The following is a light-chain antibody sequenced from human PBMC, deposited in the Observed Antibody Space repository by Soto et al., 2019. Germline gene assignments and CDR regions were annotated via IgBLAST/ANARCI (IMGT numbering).Light chain of an antibody. J-gene: IGLJ1*01. CDR3: SSITNTENSYG. CDR2: EVI. CDR1: SSDVGAYNY. V-gene: IGLV2-8*01. Sequence: QSVLTQPPSASGSPGQSVTISCTGTSSDVGAYNYVSWYQQHPGRAPKLLIYEVIKRPSGVPDRFSGTKSGNPASLIISGLQTEEWGGYFLSSITNTENSYGFGSGTKRTVL.